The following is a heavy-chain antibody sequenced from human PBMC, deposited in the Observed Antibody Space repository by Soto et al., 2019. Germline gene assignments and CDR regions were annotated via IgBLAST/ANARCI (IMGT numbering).Heavy chain of an antibody. Sequence: EVQLVESGGDLVKPGGSLRLSCADSGFTFSTYSMIWVRQAPGKGLEWVSAISSSSAYIFYADSVKGRFTISRDNAKNSLYLRMNSLSAEDTAVDYCARGGREITRHLDYWGQGTLVTVSS. D-gene: IGHD3-10*01. CDR2: ISSSSAYI. V-gene: IGHV3-21*01. J-gene: IGHJ4*02. CDR1: GFTFSTYS. CDR3: ARGGREITRHLDY.